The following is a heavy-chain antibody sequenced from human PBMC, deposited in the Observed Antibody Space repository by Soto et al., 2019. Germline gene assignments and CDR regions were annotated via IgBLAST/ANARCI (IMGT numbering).Heavy chain of an antibody. CDR2: IYHSGST. CDR1: SGSISSSNW. D-gene: IGHD5-12*01. V-gene: IGHV4-4*02. J-gene: IGHJ4*02. CDR3: ARVRARGATIFPTRSGADY. Sequence: QVQLQESGPGLVKPSGTLSLTCAVSSGSISSSNWWSWVRQPPGKGLEWIGEIYHSGSTNYNPSLKSRVTISVDKSKNQFSLKLSSVTAADTAVYYCARVRARGATIFPTRSGADYWGQGTLVTVSS.